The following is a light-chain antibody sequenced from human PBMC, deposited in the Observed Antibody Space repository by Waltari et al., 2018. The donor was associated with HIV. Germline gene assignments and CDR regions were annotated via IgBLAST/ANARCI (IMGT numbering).Light chain of an antibody. V-gene: IGLV2-8*01. J-gene: IGLJ2*01. CDR2: EVY. CDR3: TSYAGSDNLML. Sequence: QSALTQPPTASGSPGQSVTISCSGTSNDVGTSDYVSWYQQHPDKAPRLIIYEVYKRPSGVPDRFSGSKSGNTASLTVSGLQAEDEADYYCTSYAGSDNLMLFGGGTKVTVL. CDR1: SNDVGTSDY.